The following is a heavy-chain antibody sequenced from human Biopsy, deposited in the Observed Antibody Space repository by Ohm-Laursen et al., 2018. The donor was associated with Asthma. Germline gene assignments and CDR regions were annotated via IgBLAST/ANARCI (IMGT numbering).Heavy chain of an antibody. V-gene: IGHV4-59*07. CDR2: ISYSGST. D-gene: IGHD2-15*01. J-gene: IGHJ2*01. CDR3: ARVPTTLRYFDL. Sequence: SDTLSLTCPVSGGSISGFYWSWIRQPPGKGLAWVSYISYSGSTDYNPSLKSRLTISMDTSKNQFSLKLSSVTAADTAVYYCARVPTTLRYFDLWGRGTLVTVSS. CDR1: GGSISGFY.